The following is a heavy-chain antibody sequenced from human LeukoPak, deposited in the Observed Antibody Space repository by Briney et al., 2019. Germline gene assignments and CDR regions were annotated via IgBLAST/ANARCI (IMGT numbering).Heavy chain of an antibody. D-gene: IGHD2-15*01. J-gene: IGHJ4*02. Sequence: SGTLSLTCAVSGGSISSTNWWSWVRQPPGKGLEWIGEIYHSESTNYNPSLQSRVTISVDKAKNHFSLRLSSVTAADTAVYYCASRKEDTGATSSCIGRSCFHLDNWGQGTLVTVSS. CDR1: GGSISSTNW. CDR2: IYHSEST. V-gene: IGHV4-4*02. CDR3: ASRKEDTGATSSCIGRSCFHLDN.